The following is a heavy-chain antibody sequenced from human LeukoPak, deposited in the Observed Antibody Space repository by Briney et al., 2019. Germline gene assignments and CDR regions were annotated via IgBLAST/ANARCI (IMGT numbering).Heavy chain of an antibody. J-gene: IGHJ4*02. CDR2: INHSGST. CDR1: GGSFSGYY. CDR3: ARDRGSTTPFDS. Sequence: SETLSLTCAVYGGSFSGYYWSWIRQPPGKGLEWIGEINHSGSTNYNPSLKSRVTISVDTSKSQFSLKLSSVTAADTAVYYCARDRGSTTPFDSWGQGTLVTVSS. V-gene: IGHV4-34*01. D-gene: IGHD2-2*01.